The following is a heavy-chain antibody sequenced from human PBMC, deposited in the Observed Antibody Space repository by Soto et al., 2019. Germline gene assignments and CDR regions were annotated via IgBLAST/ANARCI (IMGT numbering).Heavy chain of an antibody. CDR2: ISGSGTIT. CDR3: AKSLSASPNYFFDS. V-gene: IGHV3-23*01. CDR1: GFPFSSYA. Sequence: GGALRLSCAASGFPFSSYAMTWVRQAPGKGLEWVSGISGSGTITYDADPVKGRFTISRDKSKNTLYLQMNSLRADDTAVYYCAKSLSASPNYFFDSWGQGTLVTVSS. J-gene: IGHJ4*02. D-gene: IGHD1-1*01.